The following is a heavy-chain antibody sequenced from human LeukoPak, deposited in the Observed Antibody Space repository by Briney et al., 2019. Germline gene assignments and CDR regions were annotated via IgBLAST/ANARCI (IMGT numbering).Heavy chain of an antibody. CDR1: GGSFSGYY. J-gene: IGHJ6*03. CDR2: IYTSGST. Sequence: PSETLSLTCAVYGGSFSGYYWSWIRQPPGKGLEWIGYIYTSGSTNYNPSLKSRVTISVDTSKNQFSLKLSSVTAADTAVYYCARLKPDYYMDVWGKGTTVTVSS. V-gene: IGHV4-4*09. CDR3: ARLKPDYYMDV.